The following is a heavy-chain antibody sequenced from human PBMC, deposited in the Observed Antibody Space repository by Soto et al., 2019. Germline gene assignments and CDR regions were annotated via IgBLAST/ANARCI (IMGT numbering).Heavy chain of an antibody. J-gene: IGHJ5*02. CDR1: GGTFSSYT. CDR3: ARTTWYSSSSGLSHNLLDP. CDR2: IIPILGIA. V-gene: IGHV1-69*02. Sequence: SVKVSCKASGGTFSSYTISWVRQAPGQGLEWMGRIIPILGIANYAQKFQGRVTITADKSTSTAYMELSSLRSEDTAVYYCARTTWYSSSSGLSHNLLDPWGQGTLVTVSS. D-gene: IGHD6-6*01.